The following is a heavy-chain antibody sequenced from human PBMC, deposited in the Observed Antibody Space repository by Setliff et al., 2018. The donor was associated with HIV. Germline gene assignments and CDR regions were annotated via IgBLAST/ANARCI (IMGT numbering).Heavy chain of an antibody. CDR2: INHSGST. D-gene: IGHD4-17*01. J-gene: IGHJ3*02. CDR1: GGSFSGYS. Sequence: SETLSLTCAVYGGSFSGYSWSWIRQPPGKGLEWIGEINHSGSTNYNPSLKSRVTISVDTSKNQFSLKLSSVTAADTAVYYCARGILIIGDFDAFDIWGQGTMVTVSS. V-gene: IGHV4-34*01. CDR3: ARGILIIGDFDAFDI.